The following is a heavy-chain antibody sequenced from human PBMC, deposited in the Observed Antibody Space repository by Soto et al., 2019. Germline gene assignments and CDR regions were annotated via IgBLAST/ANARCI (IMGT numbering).Heavy chain of an antibody. J-gene: IGHJ6*02. CDR1: GGTFSSYA. D-gene: IGHD1-7*01. V-gene: IGHV1-69*13. Sequence: ASVKVSCKASGGTFSSYAISWVRQAPGQGLEWMGGIIPIFGTANYAQKFQGRVTITADESTSTAYMELSSLRSEDTAVYYCARAGRTTNINYYYGMDVWGQGTTVTVS. CDR3: ARAGRTTNINYYYGMDV. CDR2: IIPIFGTA.